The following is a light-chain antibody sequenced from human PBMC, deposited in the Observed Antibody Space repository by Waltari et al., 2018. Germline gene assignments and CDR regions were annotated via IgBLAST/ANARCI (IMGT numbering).Light chain of an antibody. CDR3: LQISTAPWA. J-gene: IGKJ1*01. Sequence: TGRARHNVDSVLSWYQQKPGKAPILLIYAASTLQSGVPSRLSGSGSGTDFSLTITGLQPEDFATYYCLQISTAPWAFGQGTKVEI. CDR1: HNVDSV. V-gene: IGKV1-39*01. CDR2: AAS.